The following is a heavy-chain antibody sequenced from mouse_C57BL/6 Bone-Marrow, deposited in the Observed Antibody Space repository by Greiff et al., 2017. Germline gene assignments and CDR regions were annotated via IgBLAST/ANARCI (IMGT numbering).Heavy chain of an antibody. CDR3: ARHGDYGSSSYWYFDV. CDR1: EYEFPSHD. V-gene: IGHV5-2*01. Sequence: EVQLVESGGGLVQPGESLKLSCESNEYEFPSHDMSWVRKTPEKRLELVAAINSDGGSTYYPDTMERRFIISRDNTKKTLYLRMSSLRSEDTALYYCARHGDYGSSSYWYFDVWGTGTTVTVSS. J-gene: IGHJ1*03. CDR2: INSDGGST. D-gene: IGHD1-1*01.